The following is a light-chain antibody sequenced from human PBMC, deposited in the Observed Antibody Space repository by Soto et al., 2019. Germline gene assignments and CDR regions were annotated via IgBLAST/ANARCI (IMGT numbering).Light chain of an antibody. CDR3: LPYAGSTNYV. CDR1: SRDVGGNNY. Sequence: QSALTQPPSASGSPGQLVSISCTGTSRDVGGNNYVSWYQQHPGKAPKLMIYEVSKRPSGVPDRFSGSKSGNTASLTVSGLQAEDEADYFCLPYAGSTNYVFGTGPKVTVL. CDR2: EVS. J-gene: IGLJ1*01. V-gene: IGLV2-8*01.